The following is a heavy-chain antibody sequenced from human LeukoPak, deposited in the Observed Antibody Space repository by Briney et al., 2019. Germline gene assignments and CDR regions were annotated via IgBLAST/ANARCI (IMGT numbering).Heavy chain of an antibody. J-gene: IGHJ4*02. CDR1: GFTFSDYG. CDR2: IRFDGSDK. V-gene: IGHV3-30*02. D-gene: IGHD3/OR15-3a*01. CDR3: AKGGSAGTEPDY. Sequence: GGSLRLSCAASGFTFSDYGMHWVRQPPGKGLEWVAFIRFDGSDKFYADSVKGRFTISRDNSKNTIYLQMNSLRGEDTAVYYCAKGGSAGTEPDYWGQGTLVTVSS.